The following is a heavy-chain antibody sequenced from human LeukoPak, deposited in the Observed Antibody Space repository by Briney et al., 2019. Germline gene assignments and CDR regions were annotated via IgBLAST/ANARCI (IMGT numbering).Heavy chain of an antibody. D-gene: IGHD3-22*01. V-gene: IGHV3-48*03. CDR2: ISGSGSTI. CDR3: PRSFLKYYYDSSGLFDY. CDR1: GFNFSSYE. J-gene: IGHJ4*02. Sequence: PGGSLRLSCAASGFNFSSYEMNWVRQAPGQGREWVSCISGSGSTIYSADSVKGRFTISRDNAKNSLYLQMTSLRAEDTAVYYCPRSFLKYYYDSSGLFDYWGQGTLVTVSS.